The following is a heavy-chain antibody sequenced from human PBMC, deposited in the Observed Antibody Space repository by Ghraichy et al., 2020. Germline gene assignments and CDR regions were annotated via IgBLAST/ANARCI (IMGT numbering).Heavy chain of an antibody. Sequence: GESLNISCAASGFTFSSYWMHWVRQAPGKGLVWVSRINSDGSSTSYADSVKGRFTISRDNAKNTLYLQMNSLRAEDTAVYYCARVKWFGEVDLWGRGTLVTVSS. CDR1: GFTFSSYW. CDR3: ARVKWFGEVDL. CDR2: INSDGSST. V-gene: IGHV3-74*01. D-gene: IGHD3-10*01. J-gene: IGHJ2*01.